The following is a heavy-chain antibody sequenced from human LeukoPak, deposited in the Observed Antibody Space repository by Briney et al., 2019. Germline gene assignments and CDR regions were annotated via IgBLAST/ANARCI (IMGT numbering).Heavy chain of an antibody. CDR1: GFTFSRHW. V-gene: IGHV3-7*01. D-gene: IGHD5-18*01. CDR3: ARDIGGTAMVKDY. CDR2: IKQDGSER. Sequence: GGSLRLSCATSGFTFSRHWMSWVRQAPGKGPEWVANIKQDGSERYYVHSVKGRFTISRDNAKNSLYLQMNSLRAEDTAVYYCARDIGGTAMVKDYWGQGTLVTVSS. J-gene: IGHJ4*02.